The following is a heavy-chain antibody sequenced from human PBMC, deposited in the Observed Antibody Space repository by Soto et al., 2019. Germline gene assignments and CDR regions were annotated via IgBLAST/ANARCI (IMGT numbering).Heavy chain of an antibody. J-gene: IGHJ6*02. CDR2: IYSGGST. D-gene: IGHD6-6*01. CDR1: GFTFSSYA. CDR3: ARTTPVAARNYYYYGMDV. Sequence: LRLSCAASGFTFSSYAMSWVRQAPGKGLEWVSVIYSGGSTYYADSVKGRFTISRDNSKNTLYLQMNSLRAEDTAVYYCARTTPVAARNYYYYGMDVWGQGTTVTVSS. V-gene: IGHV3-53*01.